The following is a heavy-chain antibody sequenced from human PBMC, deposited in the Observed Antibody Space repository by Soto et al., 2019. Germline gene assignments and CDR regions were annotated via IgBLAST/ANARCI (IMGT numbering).Heavy chain of an antibody. D-gene: IGHD2-21*01. CDR2: IIPLLGTA. J-gene: IGHJ4*02. Sequence: QVQLVQSGAEMKKPGSSVKVSCKASGVTFSSETISWVRQAPGEGLEWVGRIIPLLGTANYAQKFQGRFTINAVDSTSTLYTELSRLRSDDAPVYYCGPALGDNRAIPFDSWGQGTLVTVSS. V-gene: IGHV1-69*11. CDR3: GPALGDNRAIPFDS. CDR1: GVTFSSET.